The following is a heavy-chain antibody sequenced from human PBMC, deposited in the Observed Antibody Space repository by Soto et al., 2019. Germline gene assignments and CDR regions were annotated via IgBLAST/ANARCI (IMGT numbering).Heavy chain of an antibody. CDR3: ARDAQQLANYGMDA. Sequence: GGSLRLSCAASGFSFSSHGMHWVRQAPGKGLEWVAHLWAGGNIRYYAYSVKGRFTISSDHSKNTLYLQMDSLGAEDTAVYYCARDAQQLANYGMDAWGPGTTVTVSS. CDR2: LWAGGNIR. V-gene: IGHV3-33*01. D-gene: IGHD6-13*01. CDR1: GFSFSSHG. J-gene: IGHJ6*02.